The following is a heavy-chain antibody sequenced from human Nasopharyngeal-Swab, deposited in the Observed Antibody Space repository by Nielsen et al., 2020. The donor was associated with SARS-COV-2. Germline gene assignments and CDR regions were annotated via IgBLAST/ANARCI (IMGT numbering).Heavy chain of an antibody. D-gene: IGHD6-13*01. CDR3: ARHEGYSSSWYTQSFFDY. J-gene: IGHJ4*02. CDR1: GYSFTSYW. CDR2: IDPSDSYT. Sequence: GESLKISCKGSGYSFTSYWISWVRQMPGKGLEWMGRIDPSDSYTNYSPSFQGHVTISADKSITTAYLQWSGLKASDTAMYYCARHEGYSSSWYTQSFFDYWGQGTPVTVSS. V-gene: IGHV5-10-1*01.